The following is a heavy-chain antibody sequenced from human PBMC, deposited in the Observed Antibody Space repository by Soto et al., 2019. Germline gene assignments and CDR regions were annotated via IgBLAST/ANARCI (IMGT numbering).Heavy chain of an antibody. Sequence: ASVKVSCKASGYTFINFFIHWVRQAPGQGLEWVGIINPSGGATTYPQKFQGRVTMTRDTSTSTVYMDVSSLRFDDTAVYYCARSHCSGGSCYVGAFDIWGQGTMVTVSS. CDR1: GYTFINFF. J-gene: IGHJ3*02. D-gene: IGHD2-15*01. V-gene: IGHV1-46*01. CDR2: INPSGGAT. CDR3: ARSHCSGGSCYVGAFDI.